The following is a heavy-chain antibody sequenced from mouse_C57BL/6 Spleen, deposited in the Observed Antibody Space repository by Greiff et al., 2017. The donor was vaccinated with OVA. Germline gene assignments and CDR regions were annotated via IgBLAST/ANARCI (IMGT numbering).Heavy chain of an antibody. CDR2: IRSKSNNYAT. D-gene: IGHD1-1*02. J-gene: IGHJ4*01. V-gene: IGHV10-1*01. Sequence: EVQRVESGGGLVQPKGSLKLSCAASGFSFNTYAMNWVRQAPGKGLEWVARIRSKSNNYATYYADSVKDRFTISRDDSESMLYLQMNNLKTEDTAMYYCVRHGDYGLYYYAMDYWGQGTSVTVSS. CDR3: VRHGDYGLYYYAMDY. CDR1: GFSFNTYA.